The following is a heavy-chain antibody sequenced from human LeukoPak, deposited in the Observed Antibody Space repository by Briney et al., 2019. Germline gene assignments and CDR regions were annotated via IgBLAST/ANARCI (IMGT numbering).Heavy chain of an antibody. Sequence: ASVKVSCKASGYTFTGYYMHWVRQALGQGLEWMGWINPNSGGTNYAQKFQGRVTMTRDTSISTAYMELSRLRSDDTAVYYCARGVYDFWSGYYTGEYFDYWGQGTLVTVSS. D-gene: IGHD3-3*01. V-gene: IGHV1-2*02. CDR3: ARGVYDFWSGYYTGEYFDY. CDR1: GYTFTGYY. CDR2: INPNSGGT. J-gene: IGHJ4*02.